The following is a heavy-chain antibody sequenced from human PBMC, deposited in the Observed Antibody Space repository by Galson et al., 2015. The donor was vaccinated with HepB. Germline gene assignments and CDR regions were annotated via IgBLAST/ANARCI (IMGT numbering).Heavy chain of an antibody. D-gene: IGHD3-22*01. Sequence: LSLTCTVSGGSISSGSYYWSWIRQPAGKGLEWIGRIYTSGSTNYNPSLKSRVTMSVDTSKNQFSLKLSSVTAADTAVYYCAREPRPRITMIVDWGQGTLVTVSS. CDR1: GGSISSGSYY. J-gene: IGHJ4*02. V-gene: IGHV4-61*02. CDR2: IYTSGST. CDR3: AREPRPRITMIVD.